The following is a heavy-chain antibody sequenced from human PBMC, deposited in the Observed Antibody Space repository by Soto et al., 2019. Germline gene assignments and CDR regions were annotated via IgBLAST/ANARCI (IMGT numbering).Heavy chain of an antibody. CDR3: AKNPHSGYDYSWFAH. J-gene: IGHJ5*02. CDR2: IRATGDSP. V-gene: IGHV3-23*01. Sequence: GGTPRICCAAYGFTFTPYAMSWVGQAPGKGLEWVSGIRATGDSPYYADSAKGRFTISKDNSNNILYLQMNSLRAEDTAVYFCAKNPHSGYDYSWFAHWGQGTLFTVS. D-gene: IGHD3-22*01. CDR1: GFTFTPYA.